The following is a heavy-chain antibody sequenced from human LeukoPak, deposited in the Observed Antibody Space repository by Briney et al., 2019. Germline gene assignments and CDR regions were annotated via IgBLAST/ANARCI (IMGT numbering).Heavy chain of an antibody. Sequence: ASVKVSCKTSGYTFTDYYMHWVRQAPGQGLEWMGWINPNSGGTNYAEKFQGRVTMTRDTSINTAYMELSSLRSDDTAVYYCAKTYDSGAYYPDYWGQGTLVTVSS. CDR3: AKTYDSGAYYPDY. D-gene: IGHD3-22*01. J-gene: IGHJ4*02. CDR2: INPNSGGT. CDR1: GYTFTDYY. V-gene: IGHV1-2*02.